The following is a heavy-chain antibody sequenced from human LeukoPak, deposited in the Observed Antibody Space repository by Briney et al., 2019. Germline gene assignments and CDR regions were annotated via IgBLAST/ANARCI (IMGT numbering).Heavy chain of an antibody. CDR3: GRDSYDFWSGSYGGGYYYSGMEV. CDR2: ISYDGSNK. CDR1: GFTFSSYA. V-gene: IGHV3-30-3*01. J-gene: IGHJ6*02. D-gene: IGHD3-3*01. Sequence: PGGSLRLSCAASGFTFSSYAMHWVRQAPGKGLEGVAVISYDGSNKYYADSVKGRFTTSRDNSENTLYLQMNSLRAEDTAVYYCGRDSYDFWSGSYGGGYYYSGMEVWGQGTRVRVSS.